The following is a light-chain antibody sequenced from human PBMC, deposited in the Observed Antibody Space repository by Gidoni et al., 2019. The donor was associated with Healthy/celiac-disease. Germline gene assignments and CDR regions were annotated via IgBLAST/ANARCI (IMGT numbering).Light chain of an antibody. J-gene: IGKJ2*01. V-gene: IGKV3-15*01. CDR1: QSVSSN. Sequence: ELVMTQSPATLSVAPGERATRSCSASQSVSSNLAWYQQKPGQAPRLLIYGASTRATGIPARFSGSGSGTEFTLTISSLQSEDFAVYYCQQYNKWPYTFGQGTKLEIK. CDR3: QQYNKWPYT. CDR2: GAS.